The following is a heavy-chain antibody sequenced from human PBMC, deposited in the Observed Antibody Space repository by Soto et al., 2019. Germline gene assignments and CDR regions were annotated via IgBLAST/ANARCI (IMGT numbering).Heavy chain of an antibody. CDR2: IYYSGNT. J-gene: IGHJ4*02. D-gene: IGHD4-4*01. Sequence: QLNLQRSGPGLLKPSRPLSLTCIFSGGSFASGGNTWGWTRHPQGRGRGGIGYIYYSGNTYYNPSLKSRVTISVDTSKSQFSLKLSSVTAADSAVYYCARVVGMTTLPNTIFDYWGQGTLVTVSS. CDR1: GGSFASGGNT. CDR3: ARVVGMTTLPNTIFDY. V-gene: IGHV4-31*03.